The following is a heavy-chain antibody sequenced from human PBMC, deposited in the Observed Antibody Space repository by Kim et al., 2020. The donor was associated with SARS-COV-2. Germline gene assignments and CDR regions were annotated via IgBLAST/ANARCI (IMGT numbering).Heavy chain of an antibody. CDR1: GFTFTSYT. Sequence: GGSLRLSCATSGFTFTSYTMNWVRQVPGKGLEWVSSISSSTTYIYYADSVKGRFSISRDNAKNSLFLQMDSLRAEDTAVYYCARVEMLTGVIDYWGQG. J-gene: IGHJ4*02. CDR2: ISSSTTYI. D-gene: IGHD3-9*01. V-gene: IGHV3-21*01. CDR3: ARVEMLTGVIDY.